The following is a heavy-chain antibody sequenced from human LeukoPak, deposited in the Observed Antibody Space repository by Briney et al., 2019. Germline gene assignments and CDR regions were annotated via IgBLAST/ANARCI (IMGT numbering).Heavy chain of an antibody. Sequence: SETLSLTCTVSGGSISSHYWSWIRQTPGKGLEWIGYIYYSGSTNYNPSLKSRVTISVDTSKNQFSLKLSSVTAADTAVYYCARGQLGYCSSTSCQSDYYYYYMDVWGKGTTVTVSS. V-gene: IGHV4-59*11. CDR2: IYYSGST. CDR1: GGSISSHY. J-gene: IGHJ6*03. CDR3: ARGQLGYCSSTSCQSDYYYYYMDV. D-gene: IGHD2-2*01.